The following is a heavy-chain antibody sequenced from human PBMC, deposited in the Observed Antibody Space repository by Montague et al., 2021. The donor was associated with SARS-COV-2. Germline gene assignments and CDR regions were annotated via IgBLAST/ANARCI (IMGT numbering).Heavy chain of an antibody. J-gene: IGHJ6*02. D-gene: IGHD3-10*01. CDR1: GDSVSSSYW. CDR2: IFHTEAT. V-gene: IGHV4-4*02. Sequence: SETLSLTCTVSGDSVSSSYWWSWVRQAPGKGLEWIGEIFHTEATNYNPSLKSRVIISLDKSKNQFSLNLNSVTAADTAIYYCARGLIRGDHGLDVWGQGTTVSVSS. CDR3: ARGLIRGDHGLDV.